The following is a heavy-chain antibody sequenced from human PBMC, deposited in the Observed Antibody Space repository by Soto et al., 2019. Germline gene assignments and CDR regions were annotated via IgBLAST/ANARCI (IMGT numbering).Heavy chain of an antibody. D-gene: IGHD3-3*01. CDR3: ARGIRLYDFWSGQYNWFDP. Sequence: TLSLTCTVSGGSISSGGYYWSWIRQHPGKGLEWIGYIYYSGSTYYNPSLKSRVTISVDTSKNQFSLKLSSVTAADTAVYYCARGIRLYDFWSGQYNWFDPWGPGTLVTLSS. CDR1: GGSISSGGYY. CDR2: IYYSGST. V-gene: IGHV4-31*03. J-gene: IGHJ5*02.